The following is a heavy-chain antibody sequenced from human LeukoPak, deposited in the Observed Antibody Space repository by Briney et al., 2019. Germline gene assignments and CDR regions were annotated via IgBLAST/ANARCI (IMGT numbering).Heavy chain of an antibody. Sequence: GGSLRLSCAVSGFTFDSYGMHWVRQAPGKGLEWVAVISHDGSTIYYADSVKGRFTISRDNSKNTLYLQMNSLRAEDTAVYYCARVAGFGIIVSKPNAFDIWGQGTMVTVSS. D-gene: IGHD2/OR15-2a*01. CDR1: GFTFDSYG. CDR2: ISHDGSTI. V-gene: IGHV3-30*03. J-gene: IGHJ3*02. CDR3: ARVAGFGIIVSKPNAFDI.